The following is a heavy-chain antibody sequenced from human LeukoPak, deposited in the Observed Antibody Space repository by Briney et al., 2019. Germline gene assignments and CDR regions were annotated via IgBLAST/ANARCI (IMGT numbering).Heavy chain of an antibody. CDR1: GFTFSSYA. CDR2: ISYDGSTK. D-gene: IGHD3-3*01. CDR3: ARDHSLEYGNWFDP. Sequence: GGSLRLSCAAPGFTFSSYAMHWVRQPPGKGLEWVTMISYDGSTKYYTDSVKGRFTISRDNSKNTLYLQMNSLRTEDTALYYCARDHSLEYGNWFDPWGQGTLVTVSS. J-gene: IGHJ5*02. V-gene: IGHV3-30*04.